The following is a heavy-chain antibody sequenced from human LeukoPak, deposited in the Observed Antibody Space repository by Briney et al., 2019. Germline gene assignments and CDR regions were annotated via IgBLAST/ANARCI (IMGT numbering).Heavy chain of an antibody. CDR3: ARVRLDSGTYSLYY. J-gene: IGHJ4*02. CDR1: GFTFSSYS. D-gene: IGHD2-21*01. V-gene: IGHV3-48*01. Sequence: PGGSLRLSCAASGFTFSSYSMNWVRQAPGKGLEWVSYISGMSSTKYYADSVKGLFTISRDNAENSLYLQMNSLGVEDTAVYYCARVRLDSGTYSLYYWGQGTLVTVSS. CDR2: ISGMSSTK.